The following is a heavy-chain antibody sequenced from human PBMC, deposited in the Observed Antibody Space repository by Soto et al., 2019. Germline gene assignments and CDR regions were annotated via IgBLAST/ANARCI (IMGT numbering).Heavy chain of an antibody. CDR3: ARACHAPPSYVWFDP. CDR1: GGSISSYY. D-gene: IGHD3-16*01. Sequence: PSETLSLTCTVSGGSISSYYWSWIRQPAGKGLEWIGRIYTSGSTNYNPSLKSRVTMSVDTSKNQFSLKLSSVTAADTAVYYCARACHAPPSYVWFDPWGQGTLVTVSS. J-gene: IGHJ5*02. V-gene: IGHV4-4*07. CDR2: IYTSGST.